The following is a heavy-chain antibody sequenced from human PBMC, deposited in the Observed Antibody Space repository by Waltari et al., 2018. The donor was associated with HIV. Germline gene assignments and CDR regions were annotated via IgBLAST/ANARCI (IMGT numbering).Heavy chain of an antibody. V-gene: IGHV4-59*01. CDR2: IYYSGST. D-gene: IGHD3-10*01. J-gene: IGHJ4*02. Sequence: LQKPSEHLSLTCTVSGGSISSYYWSWIRQPPGKRLEWIGYIYYSGSTNYNPSLKSRVTISVDTSKNQFSLKLTSVTAADTAVYYCARVSGAGIDYWGQGTLVTVSS. CDR3: ARVSGAGIDY. CDR1: GGSISSYY.